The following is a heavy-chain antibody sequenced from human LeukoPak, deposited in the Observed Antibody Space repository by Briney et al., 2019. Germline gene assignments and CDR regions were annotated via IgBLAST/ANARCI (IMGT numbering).Heavy chain of an antibody. CDR2: IYYSGST. D-gene: IGHD6-25*01. J-gene: IGHJ4*02. V-gene: IGHV4-39*01. CDR1: GGSISSSSYY. Sequence: SETLSLTCTVSGGSISSSSYYWGWIRQSPGKGLEWIGSIYYSGSTYYYPSLKSRVTISVDTSKNQFSLKLSSVTAADTAVYYCARPCSAAGDWGQGTLVTVSS. CDR3: ARPCSAAGD.